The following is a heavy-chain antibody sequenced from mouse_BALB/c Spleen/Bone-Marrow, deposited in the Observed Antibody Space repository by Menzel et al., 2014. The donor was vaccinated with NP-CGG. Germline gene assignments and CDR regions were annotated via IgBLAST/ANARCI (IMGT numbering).Heavy chain of an antibody. CDR2: ISSGSSTF. J-gene: IGHJ2*01. V-gene: IGHV5-17*02. D-gene: IGHD2-13*01. Sequence: EVKLQESGGGLVQPGGSRKLSCAASGFTFSSFGMHWVRQAPEKGLEWVAYISSGSSTFYYADKVKGRFTVSRDNPKNALFLQMTGLRSEDTAMYYCAREGGAYASVDYGGQGTTLTVSS. CDR1: GFTFSSFG. CDR3: AREGGAYASVDY.